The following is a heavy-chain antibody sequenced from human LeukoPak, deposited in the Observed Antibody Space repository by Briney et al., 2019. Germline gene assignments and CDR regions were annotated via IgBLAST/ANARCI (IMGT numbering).Heavy chain of an antibody. CDR2: IYYSGST. CDR3: ARFGRSSSWLTFDY. J-gene: IGHJ4*02. D-gene: IGHD6-13*01. Sequence: SETLSLTCTVSGGSISSYYWSWIRQPPGKGLEWIGYIYYSGSTNYNPSLKSRVTISVDTSKNQFSLKLSSVTAADTAVYYCARFGRSSSWLTFDYWGQGTLVTVSS. V-gene: IGHV4-59*01. CDR1: GGSISSYY.